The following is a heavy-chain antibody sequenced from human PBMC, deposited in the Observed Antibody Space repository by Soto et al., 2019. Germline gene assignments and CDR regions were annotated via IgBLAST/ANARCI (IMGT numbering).Heavy chain of an antibody. CDR2: ISVHNGDT. CDR1: GDTFRRHG. D-gene: IGHD3-3*01. V-gene: IGHV1-18*01. J-gene: IGHJ3*02. Sequence: DSRKGSYKASGDTFRRHGISWVRQAPGQGLEWMGWISVHNGDTNYAQKFQGRVTMTTDKSTSTAFMELRSLRSDDTALYYCTVGVRFYVPDCLDMWGQGTMFP. CDR3: TVGVRFYVPDCLDM.